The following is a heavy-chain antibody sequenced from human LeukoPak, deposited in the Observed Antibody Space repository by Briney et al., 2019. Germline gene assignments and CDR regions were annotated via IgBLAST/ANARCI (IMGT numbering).Heavy chain of an antibody. CDR1: GGSFSGYY. CDR2: INHSGST. V-gene: IGHV4-34*01. D-gene: IGHD5-12*01. J-gene: IGHJ4*02. CDR3: ASTRGYSGYASDY. Sequence: SETLSLTCAVYGGSFSGYYWSWIRQPPGKGLEWIGEINHSGSTNYNPSLKSRVTMSVDTSKNQFSLKLSSVTAADTAVYYCASTRGYSGYASDYWGQGTLVTVSS.